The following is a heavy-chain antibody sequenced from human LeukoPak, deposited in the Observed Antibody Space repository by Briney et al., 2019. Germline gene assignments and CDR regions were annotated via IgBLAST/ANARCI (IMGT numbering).Heavy chain of an antibody. CDR3: ARGLGQIWRGVNYYFDY. J-gene: IGHJ4*02. Sequence: PSETLSLTCTVSGGSISSSSYYWGWLRQPPGKGLEWIGSIYYSGSTYYNPSLKSRVTISVETSKNQFSLKLSSVTAADTAVYYCARGLGQIWRGVNYYFDYWGQGTLVTVSS. D-gene: IGHD3-10*01. CDR1: GGSISSSSYY. CDR2: IYYSGST. V-gene: IGHV4-39*01.